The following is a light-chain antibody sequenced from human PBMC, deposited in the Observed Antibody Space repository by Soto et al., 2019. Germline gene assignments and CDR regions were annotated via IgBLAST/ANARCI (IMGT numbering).Light chain of an antibody. V-gene: IGLV2-8*01. J-gene: IGLJ1*01. CDR1: SSDVGAYNY. CDR2: EVN. Sequence: QSALTQPPSASGSPGQSVTISCTGTSSDVGAYNYVSWYQQHPGKAPKLMISEVNKRPSGVPDRFSGSKSGNTASLTVSGLQHEDEADYYCSSYGGPNNSNYVFGTGTKLTVL. CDR3: SSYGGPNNSNYV.